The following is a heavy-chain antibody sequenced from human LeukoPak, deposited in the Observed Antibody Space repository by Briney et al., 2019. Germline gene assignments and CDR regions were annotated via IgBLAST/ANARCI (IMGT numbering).Heavy chain of an antibody. V-gene: IGHV6-1*01. D-gene: IGHD6-13*01. J-gene: IGHJ4*02. CDR1: GDSVSSNSAA. CDR2: TYYRSQWYS. Sequence: SQTLSLTCAISGDSVSSNSAAWYWIRQSPSRGLEWLGRTYYRSQWYSDYPVSVKSRITNNPDKFKNQFSLQLNSVAPEDTAVYYCARAGSSWYLDYWGQGTLVTVSS. CDR3: ARAGSSWYLDY.